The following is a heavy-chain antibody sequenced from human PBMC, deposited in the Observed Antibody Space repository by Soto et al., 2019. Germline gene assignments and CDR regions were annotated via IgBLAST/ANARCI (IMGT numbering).Heavy chain of an antibody. D-gene: IGHD6-13*01. CDR2: ISGYNGDT. CDR3: ARAPQTVAGAGIWY. J-gene: IGHJ4*02. Sequence: ASVKVSCKASGYTFTSYGISWVRQAPGQGLEWMGWISGYNGDTNYAQKFQGRVTMTTDTSTSTAYMELRSLRSDDTAVYYCARAPQTVAGAGIWYWGQGTLVTISS. V-gene: IGHV1-18*04. CDR1: GYTFTSYG.